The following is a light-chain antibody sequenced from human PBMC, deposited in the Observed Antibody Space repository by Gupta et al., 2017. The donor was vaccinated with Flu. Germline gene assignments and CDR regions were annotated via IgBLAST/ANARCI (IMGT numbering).Light chain of an antibody. CDR2: DDG. V-gene: IGLV3-21*03. CDR1: NIGSKS. J-gene: IGLJ2*01. Sequence: SFVLTPPPSVSVAPGKPAGITCGGDNIGSKSVHWYQQKPGQAPVVVLYDDGDRPSGIPERFFGSNSGNTATLTISRVEAGDEADYYCQVWDSSSGVVFGGGTKLTVL. CDR3: QVWDSSSGVV.